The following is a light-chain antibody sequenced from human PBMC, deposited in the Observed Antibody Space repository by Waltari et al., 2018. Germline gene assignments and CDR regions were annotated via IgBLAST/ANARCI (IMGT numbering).Light chain of an antibody. CDR2: EDN. Sequence: SYELTQPPSVSVSPGQTARTTCYGETLPRKFAYWYQQKSAQAPVLVIFEDNKRPSGIPERFSGSLSGTTATLTISGAQVEDEADYYCSSVDNNFKGVFGAGTKVTVL. J-gene: IGLJ1*01. CDR3: SSVDNNFKGV. CDR1: TLPRKF. V-gene: IGLV3-10*01.